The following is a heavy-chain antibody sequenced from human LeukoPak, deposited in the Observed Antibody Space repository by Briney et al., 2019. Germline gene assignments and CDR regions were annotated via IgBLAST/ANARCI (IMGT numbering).Heavy chain of an antibody. J-gene: IGHJ4*02. CDR3: ARDQEGFDY. V-gene: IGHV1-46*01. Sequence: ALVKVSCKASGYTFTSNYIHWVRQAPGQGLEWMGMIYPRDGSTSYAQKFQGRVTVTRDTSTSTVHMELSGLRSEDTAVYYCARDQEGFDYWGQGTLVTVSS. CDR1: GYTFTSNY. CDR2: IYPRDGST.